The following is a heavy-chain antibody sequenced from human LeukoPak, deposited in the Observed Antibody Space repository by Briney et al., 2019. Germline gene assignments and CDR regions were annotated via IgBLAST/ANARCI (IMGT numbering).Heavy chain of an antibody. CDR2: IYYSGST. D-gene: IGHD3-16*01. J-gene: IGHJ5*02. CDR3: AREGDSDWFDP. V-gene: IGHV4-59*01. Sequence: SETLSLTCTVSGGSISSYYWSWIRQPPGKGLEWIGYIYYSGSTNYNPSLKSRVNISVDTSKNQFSLKLSSVTAADTAVYYCAREGDSDWFDPWGQGTLVTVSS. CDR1: GGSISSYY.